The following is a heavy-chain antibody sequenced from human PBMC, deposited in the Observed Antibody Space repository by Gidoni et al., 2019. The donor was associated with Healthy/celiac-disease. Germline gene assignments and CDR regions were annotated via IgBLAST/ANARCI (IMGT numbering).Heavy chain of an antibody. CDR3: ATAHSSGYYPVDFDY. CDR1: GFTFSDYY. D-gene: IGHD3-22*01. Sequence: QVQLVGYGGGLVKPGGSLRLSCSASGFTFSDYYMSWIRQDPGKGLEWVSYISSSGSTIYYADSVKGRFTISRDNAKNSLYLQMNSLRAEDTAVYYCATAHSSGYYPVDFDYWGQGTLVTVSS. CDR2: ISSSGSTI. V-gene: IGHV3-11*01. J-gene: IGHJ4*02.